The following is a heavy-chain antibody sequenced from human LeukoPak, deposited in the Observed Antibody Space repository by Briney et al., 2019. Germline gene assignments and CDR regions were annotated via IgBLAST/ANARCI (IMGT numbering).Heavy chain of an antibody. Sequence: SETLSLTCTVSGDSITNSNSYWGWVRQPPGKGLEWIGSIYNTGRTYYNPSLKSRVTISVTTSENQFSLRLSSVTAADTAVYYCARHGGSYWGYYFDYWGQGTLVTVSS. J-gene: IGHJ4*02. D-gene: IGHD1-26*01. CDR3: ARHGGSYWGYYFDY. V-gene: IGHV4-39*01. CDR1: GDSITNSNSY. CDR2: IYNTGRT.